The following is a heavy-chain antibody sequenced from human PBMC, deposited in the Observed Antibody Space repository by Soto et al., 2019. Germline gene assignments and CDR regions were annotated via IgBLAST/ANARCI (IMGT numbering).Heavy chain of an antibody. CDR1: GYPFGTFG. V-gene: IGHV1-18*01. D-gene: IGHD3-3*01. J-gene: IGHJ5*02. CDR3: ARDPHEFWSSYFFDP. Sequence: ASVKVSFKASGYPFGTFGINWVRRAPGQRLEWMGWISPYNGETNYAQKFQDRVTMSTDTSTNTAYMELKSLRSDDTAVYYCARDPHEFWSSYFFDPWGQGTLVTVSS. CDR2: ISPYNGET.